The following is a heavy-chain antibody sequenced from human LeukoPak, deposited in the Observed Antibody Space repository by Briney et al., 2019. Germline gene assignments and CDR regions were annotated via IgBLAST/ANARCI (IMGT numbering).Heavy chain of an antibody. CDR3: ATYSGNDYDAFDI. D-gene: IGHD5-12*01. CDR2: ISGSGGST. V-gene: IGHV3-23*01. J-gene: IGHJ3*02. CDR1: GFTFSSYA. Sequence: RGSLRLSCAASGFTFSSYAMSWVRQAPGKGLEWVSAISGSGGSTYYADSVKGRFTISRDNSKNTLYLQMNSLRAEDTAVYYCATYSGNDYDAFDIWGQGTMVTVSS.